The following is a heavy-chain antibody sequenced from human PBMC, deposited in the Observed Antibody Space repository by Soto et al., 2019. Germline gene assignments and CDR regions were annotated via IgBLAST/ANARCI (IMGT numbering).Heavy chain of an antibody. CDR2: ISGSGGST. J-gene: IGHJ6*02. CDR1: GFTFSSYA. CDR3: AKDIRRGYSYGYEYYYGMDV. D-gene: IGHD5-18*01. Sequence: PGGSLRLSCAASGFTFSSYAMSWVRQAPGKGLEWVSAISGSGGSTYYADSVKGRFTISRDNSKNTLYLQMNSLRAEDTAVYYCAKDIRRGYSYGYEYYYGMDVWGQGTTVTVS. V-gene: IGHV3-23*01.